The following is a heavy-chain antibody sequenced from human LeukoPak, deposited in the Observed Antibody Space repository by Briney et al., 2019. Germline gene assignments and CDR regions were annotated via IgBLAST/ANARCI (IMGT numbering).Heavy chain of an antibody. D-gene: IGHD6-6*01. CDR3: ARVIATRPHYHYYMDV. J-gene: IGHJ6*03. CDR1: GFTFSEHY. CDR2: ISNSGRTI. Sequence: PGGSLGLSCAASGFTFSEHYMSWIRQAPGKGLEWVSYISNSGRTIYYADSVKGRFTISRGNAENSLYLQMNSLRAEDTAVYYCARVIATRPHYHYYMDVWGKGTTVTVSS. V-gene: IGHV3-11*04.